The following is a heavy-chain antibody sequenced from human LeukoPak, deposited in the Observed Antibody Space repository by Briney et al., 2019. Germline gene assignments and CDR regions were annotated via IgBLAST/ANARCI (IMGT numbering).Heavy chain of an antibody. CDR2: IYSGGDT. D-gene: IGHD3-22*01. CDR3: ARLDDSNSRRPENDASDV. Sequence: LRLSCAVSGSTVKRNYMSWARQAPGKGLEWVSVIYSGGDTYYSDSVKGRFTISRDNSKNTVYLQMNNLRPEDTAVYYCARLDDSNSRRPENDASDVWGQGTTVTVSS. CDR1: GSTVKRNY. V-gene: IGHV3-66*02. J-gene: IGHJ3*01.